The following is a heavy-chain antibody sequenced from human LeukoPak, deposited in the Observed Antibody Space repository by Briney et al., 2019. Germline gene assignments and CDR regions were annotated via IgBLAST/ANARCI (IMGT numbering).Heavy chain of an antibody. J-gene: IGHJ3*02. CDR2: INHSGST. Sequence: SETPSLTCAVYGGSFTNYYWSWIRQPPGKGLEWIGEINHSGSTKYNPSLKSRVTISIDTSKNQLSLKLSSVTAADTAVYSCVRHVARAFDIWGQGTKATVSS. V-gene: IGHV4-34*01. CDR3: VRHVARAFDI. CDR1: GGSFTNYY.